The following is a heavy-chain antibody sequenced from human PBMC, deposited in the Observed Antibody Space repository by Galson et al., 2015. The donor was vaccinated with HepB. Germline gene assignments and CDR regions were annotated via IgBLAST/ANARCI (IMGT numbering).Heavy chain of an antibody. CDR1: GGTFSSYA. J-gene: IGHJ6*02. Sequence: SVKVSCKASGGTFSSYAISWVRQAPGQGLEWMGGIIPIFGTANYAQKFQGRVTITADESTSTAYMELSSLRSEDTAVYYCAREVTGTTPQFDYYYGMDVWGQGTTVTVSS. V-gene: IGHV1-69*13. CDR3: AREVTGTTPQFDYYYGMDV. CDR2: IIPIFGTA. D-gene: IGHD1-7*01.